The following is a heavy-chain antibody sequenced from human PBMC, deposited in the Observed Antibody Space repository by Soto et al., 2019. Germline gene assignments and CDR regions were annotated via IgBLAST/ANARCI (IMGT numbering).Heavy chain of an antibody. J-gene: IGHJ6*02. D-gene: IGHD6-13*01. V-gene: IGHV3-15*01. Sequence: LRLSCAASGFTFSNAWMSWVRQAPGKGLEWVGRIKSKTDGGTTDYAAPVKGRFTISRDDSKNTLYLQMNSLKTEDTAVYYCTTGLQQPGRMYYYYGMDVWGQGTTVTV. CDR3: TTGLQQPGRMYYYYGMDV. CDR2: IKSKTDGGTT. CDR1: GFTFSNAW.